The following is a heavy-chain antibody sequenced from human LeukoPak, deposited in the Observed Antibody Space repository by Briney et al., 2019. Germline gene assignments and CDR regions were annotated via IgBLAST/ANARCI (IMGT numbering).Heavy chain of an antibody. D-gene: IGHD6-19*01. J-gene: IGHJ4*02. CDR3: AMGYSSGWYRGALDH. CDR2: FDPEDGET. Sequence: PGASVKVSCKVSGYTLTELSMHWVRQAPGKGLEWMGGFDPEDGETIYAQKFQGRVTMTEDTSTDTAYMELSSLRSEDTAVYYCAMGYSSGWYRGALDHWGQGTLVTVSS. V-gene: IGHV1-24*01. CDR1: GYTLTELS.